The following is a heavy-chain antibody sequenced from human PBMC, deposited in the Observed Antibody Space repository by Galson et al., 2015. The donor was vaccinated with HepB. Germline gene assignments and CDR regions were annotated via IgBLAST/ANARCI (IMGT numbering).Heavy chain of an antibody. D-gene: IGHD3-22*01. CDR2: IDWDDDK. V-gene: IGHV2-70*11. Sequence: ALVKPTQTLTLTCTFSGFSLSTSGMCVSWIRQPPGKALEWLARIDWDDDKYYSTSLKTRLTISKDTSKNQVVLTMTNMDPVDTATYYCARSSTMMKYFQHWGQGTLVTVSS. J-gene: IGHJ1*01. CDR3: ARSSTMMKYFQH. CDR1: GFSLSTSGMC.